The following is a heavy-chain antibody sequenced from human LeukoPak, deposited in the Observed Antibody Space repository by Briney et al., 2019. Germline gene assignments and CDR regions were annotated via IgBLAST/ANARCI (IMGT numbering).Heavy chain of an antibody. CDR3: ARGFSSSLMDYFDY. CDR1: GYTFTGYY. CDR2: INPNSGGI. Sequence: ASVKVSCKASGYTFTGYYMHWVRQAPGQGLEWMGWINPNSGGIIYAQKFQDRVTMTRDTSISTAYMELSRLRSDDTAVYYCARGFSSSLMDYFDYWGQGTLVTVSS. J-gene: IGHJ4*02. V-gene: IGHV1-2*02. D-gene: IGHD6-13*01.